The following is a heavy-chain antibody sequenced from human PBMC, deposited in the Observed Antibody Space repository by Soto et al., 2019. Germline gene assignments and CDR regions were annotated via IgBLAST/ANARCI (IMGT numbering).Heavy chain of an antibody. V-gene: IGHV3-21*01. CDR2: ISSSSSYI. Sequence: EVQLVESGRGLVKPGGSLRLSCAASGFTFSSYSMNWVRQAPGKGLEWVSSISSSSSYIYYADSVKGRFTISRDNAKNSLYLQMNSLRAEDTAVYYCASRSPLIAAAGRGAFDIWGQGTMVTVSS. J-gene: IGHJ3*02. CDR1: GFTFSSYS. CDR3: ASRSPLIAAAGRGAFDI. D-gene: IGHD6-13*01.